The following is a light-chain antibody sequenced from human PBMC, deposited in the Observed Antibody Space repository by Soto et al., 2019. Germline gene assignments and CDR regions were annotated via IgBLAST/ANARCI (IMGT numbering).Light chain of an antibody. Sequence: DVVMTQSPLSLPVTPVEPASISCRSSQSLLHSTGYNSLDWYLQKPGQSPQLLIYLGSNRASGVPDRFSGSGSGKDFTLKIRRVEAEDVGVYYCMQPLDSPFTFGPGTKVDI. J-gene: IGKJ3*01. CDR1: QSLLHSTGYNS. CDR3: MQPLDSPFT. CDR2: LGS. V-gene: IGKV2-28*01.